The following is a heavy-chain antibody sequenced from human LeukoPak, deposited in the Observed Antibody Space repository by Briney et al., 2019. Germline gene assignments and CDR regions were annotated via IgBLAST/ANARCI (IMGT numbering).Heavy chain of an antibody. CDR2: ISSSSSYI. CDR3: ASIWFGEPPLWFDP. J-gene: IGHJ5*02. Sequence: GGSLRLSCAASGFTFSSYSMNWVRQAPGKGLEWVSSISSSSSYIYYADSVKGRFTISRDNAKNSLYLQMNSLRAEDTAVYYCASIWFGEPPLWFDPWGQGTLVTVSS. D-gene: IGHD3-10*01. CDR1: GFTFSSYS. V-gene: IGHV3-21*01.